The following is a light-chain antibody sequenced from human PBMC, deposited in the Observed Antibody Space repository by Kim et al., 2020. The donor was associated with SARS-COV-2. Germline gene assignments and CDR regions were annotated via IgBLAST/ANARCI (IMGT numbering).Light chain of an antibody. Sequence: VTNSCTGSSSNIGAGYDVHWYQQLPGTAPKHLIYGNSNRPSGVPDRFSGSESGTSASLAITGLQAEDEADYYCQSYDSSLSGSVVFGGGTQLTVL. CDR1: SSNIGAGYD. CDR2: GNS. CDR3: QSYDSSLSGSVV. V-gene: IGLV1-40*01. J-gene: IGLJ2*01.